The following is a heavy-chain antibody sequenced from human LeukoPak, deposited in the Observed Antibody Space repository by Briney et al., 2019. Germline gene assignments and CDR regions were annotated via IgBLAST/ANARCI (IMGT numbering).Heavy chain of an antibody. J-gene: IGHJ3*02. CDR1: GYSFTSYW. Sequence: GESLKISCKGSGYSFTSYWIGWVRQMPGKGLEWMGIIYPGDSDTRYSPSFQGQVTISADKSISTAYLQWSSLKASDTAMYYRARHYAGGTVVRGVINDAFDIWGQGTMVTVSS. CDR2: IYPGDSDT. D-gene: IGHD3-10*01. V-gene: IGHV5-51*01. CDR3: ARHYAGGTVVRGVINDAFDI.